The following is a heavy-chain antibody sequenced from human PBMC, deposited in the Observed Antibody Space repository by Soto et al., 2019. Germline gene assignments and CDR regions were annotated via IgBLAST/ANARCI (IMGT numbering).Heavy chain of an antibody. Sequence: GGSLRLSCAASGFTFSNAWMSWVRQAPGKGLEWVSLISWDGADTFYAGSVKGRFTISRDNTKSSLYLQLNSLVTEDTAVYYCAKESGGTFSFDHWGQGVLVTVSS. CDR3: AKESGGTFSFDH. CDR1: GFTFSNAW. J-gene: IGHJ4*02. D-gene: IGHD2-15*01. CDR2: ISWDGADT. V-gene: IGHV3-43*01.